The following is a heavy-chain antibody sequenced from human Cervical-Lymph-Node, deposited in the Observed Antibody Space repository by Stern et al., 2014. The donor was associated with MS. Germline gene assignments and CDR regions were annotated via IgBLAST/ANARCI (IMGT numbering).Heavy chain of an antibody. CDR1: GFTFSDYG. D-gene: IGHD3-22*01. V-gene: IGHV3-30*18. CDR3: AKDRQRRYDYDSSGYAHYHY. J-gene: IGHJ4*02. Sequence: VQLVESGGGVVQPGRSLRLSCAASGFTFSDYGIHWVRQSPGKGLEWVALISYDGIKEHYSDSVKGRFTISRDRSKNTLYLQMNSLKTEDTAIYYCAKDRQRRYDYDSSGYAHYHYWGQGTLVTVSS. CDR2: ISYDGIKE.